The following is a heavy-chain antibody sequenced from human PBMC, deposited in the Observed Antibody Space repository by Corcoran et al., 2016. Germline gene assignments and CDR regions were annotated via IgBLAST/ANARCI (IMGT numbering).Heavy chain of an antibody. CDR3: ASGRIWSGYYKPYYFDY. Sequence: QVQLVQSGAEVTKPGSSVKVSCKASGGTFSSYAISWVRQAPGPGLEWMGGIIPIFGTANYAQKFQGRVTITADESTSTSYMELRSLRSEDTAVCYCASGRIWSGYYKPYYFDYWGQGTLVTVSS. J-gene: IGHJ4*02. V-gene: IGHV1-69*01. CDR2: IIPIFGTA. D-gene: IGHD3-3*01. CDR1: GGTFSSYA.